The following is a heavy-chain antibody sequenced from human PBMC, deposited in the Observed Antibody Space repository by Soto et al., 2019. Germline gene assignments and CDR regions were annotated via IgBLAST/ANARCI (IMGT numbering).Heavy chain of an antibody. CDR3: GRAHRDLQQLVHYYYSMDV. D-gene: IGHD6-13*01. V-gene: IGHV4-39*07. J-gene: IGHJ6*02. Sequence: SETLSLTCTVSSDSISISTYYWGWIRQPPEKGLEWIGSIYYSGTAYYNPSLKSRVTISVDTSKNQFSLKLTSVTAADTAVYYCGRAHRDLQQLVHYYYSMDVWGQGTTVTVSS. CDR1: SDSISISTYY. CDR2: IYYSGTA.